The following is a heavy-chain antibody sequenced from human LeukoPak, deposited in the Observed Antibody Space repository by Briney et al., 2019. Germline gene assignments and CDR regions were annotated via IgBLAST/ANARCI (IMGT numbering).Heavy chain of an antibody. J-gene: IGHJ4*02. D-gene: IGHD3-22*01. Sequence: ASVKVSCKASGYTFTSYDINWVRQATGQGLEWMGWMNPNSGNTGYAQKFQGRVTMTRNTSISTAYMELSSLRSEDTAVYYCARDSSGTSDSSGYYPNYFDYWGQGTLVTVSS. V-gene: IGHV1-8*01. CDR1: GYTFTSYD. CDR3: ARDSSGTSDSSGYYPNYFDY. CDR2: MNPNSGNT.